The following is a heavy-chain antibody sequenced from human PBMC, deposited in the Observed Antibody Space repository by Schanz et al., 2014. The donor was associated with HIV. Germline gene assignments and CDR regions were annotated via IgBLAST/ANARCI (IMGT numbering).Heavy chain of an antibody. D-gene: IGHD3-22*01. Sequence: EVHLLESGGGLVQPGGSLRLSCAASGFTFNNYAMTWVRQAPGKGLEWVSSISESGGRTYYVDSVNGRFTISRDNSKNTLYLQMTTLRTEDTAVYYCAKPEYDSSGNSQSHFDYWGQGTLVTVSS. V-gene: IGHV3-23*01. CDR1: GFTFNNYA. CDR3: AKPEYDSSGNSQSHFDY. CDR2: ISESGGRT. J-gene: IGHJ4*02.